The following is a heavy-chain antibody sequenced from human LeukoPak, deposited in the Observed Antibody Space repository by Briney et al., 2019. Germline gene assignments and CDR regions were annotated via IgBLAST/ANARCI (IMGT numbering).Heavy chain of an antibody. CDR2: ISYDGSNK. J-gene: IGHJ4*02. CDR3: VTTMVRGVIKYYFDY. V-gene: IGHV3-30-3*01. D-gene: IGHD3-10*01. Sequence: GGSLRLSCAASGFTFSTYPMHWVRQAPGKGLEWVAVISYDGSNKYYADSVKGRFTISRDNSKNTLYLQMNSLRAEDTAVYYSVTTMVRGVIKYYFDYWGQGTLVTVSS. CDR1: GFTFSTYP.